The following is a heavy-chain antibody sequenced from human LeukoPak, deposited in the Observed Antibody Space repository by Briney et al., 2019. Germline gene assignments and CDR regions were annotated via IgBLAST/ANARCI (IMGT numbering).Heavy chain of an antibody. CDR1: GYTFTGYY. V-gene: IGHV1-2*02. D-gene: IGHD5-24*01. CDR2: INPNSGGS. J-gene: IGHJ4*02. Sequence: GASVKVSCKASGYTFTGYYMHWVRQTPGQGLEWMGWINPNSGGSNYAQKFQGRVTMTRDTSISTTYMELNRLTSDDTAVYYCARGEGGDGYNWRDYWGQGTLVTVSS. CDR3: ARGEGGDGYNWRDY.